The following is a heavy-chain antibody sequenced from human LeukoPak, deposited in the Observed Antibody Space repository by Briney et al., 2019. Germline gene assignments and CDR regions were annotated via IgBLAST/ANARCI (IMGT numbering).Heavy chain of an antibody. V-gene: IGHV3-30*02. D-gene: IGHD1-1*01. Sequence: SGGSLRLSCAASGFTFSQYCMHWVRQAPGKGLEWVAFIRYDGSNKYYADSVKGRFTISRDNSKNTLYLQMNSLRAEDTAVYYCAKERYNWNDEADYWGQGTLVTVSS. J-gene: IGHJ4*02. CDR1: GFTFSQYC. CDR2: IRYDGSNK. CDR3: AKERYNWNDEADY.